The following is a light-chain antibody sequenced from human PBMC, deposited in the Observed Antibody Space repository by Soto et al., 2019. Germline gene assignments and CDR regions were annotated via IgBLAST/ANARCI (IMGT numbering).Light chain of an antibody. CDR3: QSYDSSLSGYV. Sequence: QSVLTQPSSVSGGPGQRVTISCTGSSPNIGAGYEVHWYQQLPGTAPKLLIYGNNHRPSGVPDRFSDSKSGTSASLAIPGLQAEDEADYYCQSYDSSLSGYVFGIGTKVTVL. CDR2: GNN. V-gene: IGLV1-40*01. CDR1: SPNIGAGYE. J-gene: IGLJ1*01.